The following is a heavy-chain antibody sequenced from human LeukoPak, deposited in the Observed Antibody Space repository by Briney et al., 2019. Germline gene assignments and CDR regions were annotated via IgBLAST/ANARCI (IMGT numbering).Heavy chain of an antibody. D-gene: IGHD6-19*01. J-gene: IGHJ4*02. CDR3: AKAKGIAVAESFDY. V-gene: IGHV3-9*03. Sequence: GGSLRLSCAASGFTFDDYAMHWVRQAPGKGLEWVSGISWNSGSIGYADSVKGRFTISRDNAKNSLYLQMNSLRAEDMALYYCAKAKGIAVAESFDYWGQGTLVSVPS. CDR1: GFTFDDYA. CDR2: ISWNSGSI.